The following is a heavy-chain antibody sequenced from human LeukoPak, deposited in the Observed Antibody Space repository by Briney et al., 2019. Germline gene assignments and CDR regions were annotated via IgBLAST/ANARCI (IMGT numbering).Heavy chain of an antibody. Sequence: GGSPRLSCAASGFTFSDYYMSWIRQAPGKGLEWVGRIKSNVNGGTIDYAPPVKGRFIISRDDSKDTLYLHMSSLKIEDTAVYYCTTWDYVDYWGQGTVVTVSS. J-gene: IGHJ4*02. CDR2: IKSNVNGGTI. D-gene: IGHD1-26*01. V-gene: IGHV3-15*01. CDR3: TTWDYVDY. CDR1: GFTFSDYY.